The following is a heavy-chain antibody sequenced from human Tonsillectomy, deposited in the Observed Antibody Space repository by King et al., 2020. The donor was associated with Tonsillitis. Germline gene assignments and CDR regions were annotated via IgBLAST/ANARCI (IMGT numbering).Heavy chain of an antibody. J-gene: IGHJ2*01. CDR3: ARDPNRRSSGYFDR. Sequence: VQLVESGGGLVKPGGSLRLSCAASGFSFSGYSMNWVRQAPGKGLEWVSSISHGSSFIYYADSMKGRFTISRDDAKNSLYLQMNSLRVEDTAVYFCARDPNRRSSGYFDRWGRGTLVTVSS. CDR1: GFSFSGYS. V-gene: IGHV3-21*01. CDR2: ISHGSSFI. D-gene: IGHD1-26*01.